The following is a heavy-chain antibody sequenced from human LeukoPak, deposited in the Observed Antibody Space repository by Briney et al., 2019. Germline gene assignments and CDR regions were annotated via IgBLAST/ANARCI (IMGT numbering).Heavy chain of an antibody. Sequence: GGSLRLSCTPSGFTFSSHAMSWVRQAPGKGLEWVSGISGNGAGTYYGDSVKGRFTISRDNSKNTLYLQMNSLRAEDTAVYYCAKVSWESTSQDFDCWGRGTLVTVSS. D-gene: IGHD5-12*01. CDR1: GFTFSSHA. V-gene: IGHV3-23*02. CDR2: ISGNGAGT. CDR3: AKVSWESTSQDFDC. J-gene: IGHJ4*02.